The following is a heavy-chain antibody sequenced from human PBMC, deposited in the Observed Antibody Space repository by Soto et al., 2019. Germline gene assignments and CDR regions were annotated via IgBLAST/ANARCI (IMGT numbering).Heavy chain of an antibody. CDR3: ARAYGGNFFDY. Sequence: PSETLSLTCTVSRGSISSGGYYWSWIRQHPGKGLEWIGYIWYSGNTYYNPSLKSRVSISVDTSKNQFSLKLSSVTAADTAVYYCARAYGGNFFDYWGQGTLVTVSS. CDR2: IWYSGNT. V-gene: IGHV4-31*03. J-gene: IGHJ4*02. D-gene: IGHD2-21*02. CDR1: RGSISSGGYY.